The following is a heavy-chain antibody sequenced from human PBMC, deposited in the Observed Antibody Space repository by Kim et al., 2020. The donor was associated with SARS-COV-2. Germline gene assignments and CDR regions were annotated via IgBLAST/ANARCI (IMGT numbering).Heavy chain of an antibody. Sequence: SETLSLTCAVYGGSFSGYYWSWIRQPPGKGLEWIGVINHSGSTNYNPSLKSRGTISVDTSKNQFFLKLSSVTAADTAVYYCARVRGVTVLLGYYYYGMDVWGHGTTVTVSS. CDR3: ARVRGVTVLLGYYYYGMDV. CDR2: INHSGST. V-gene: IGHV4-34*01. CDR1: GGSFSGYY. J-gene: IGHJ6*02. D-gene: IGHD3-10*01.